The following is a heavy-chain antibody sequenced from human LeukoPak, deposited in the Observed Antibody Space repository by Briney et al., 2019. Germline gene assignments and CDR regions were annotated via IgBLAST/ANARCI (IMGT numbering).Heavy chain of an antibody. Sequence: GGSLRLSCAVSGFTFSSYVMSWVRQAPGKGLEWVSGISISGSSTYYADSVKGRFTISRDNSKNTLYLQMNSLRAEDTAVYYCAKDRRPTYYSDSSGYYFRDAFDIWGQGTMVTVSS. J-gene: IGHJ3*02. CDR2: ISISGSST. CDR3: AKDRRPTYYSDSSGYYFRDAFDI. D-gene: IGHD3-22*01. CDR1: GFTFSSYV. V-gene: IGHV3-23*01.